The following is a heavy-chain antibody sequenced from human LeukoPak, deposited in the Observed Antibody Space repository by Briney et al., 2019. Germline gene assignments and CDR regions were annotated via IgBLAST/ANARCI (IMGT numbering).Heavy chain of an antibody. Sequence: ASVKVSCTVSGYTLTELSMHWVRQAPGKGLEWMGGFDPEDGETIYAQKFQGRVTMTEDTSTDTAYMELSSLRSEDTAVYYCATDTPGAPLDYYYYYGMDVWGQGTTVTVSS. CDR2: FDPEDGET. CDR1: GYTLTELS. V-gene: IGHV1-24*01. CDR3: ATDTPGAPLDYYYYYGMDV. J-gene: IGHJ6*02.